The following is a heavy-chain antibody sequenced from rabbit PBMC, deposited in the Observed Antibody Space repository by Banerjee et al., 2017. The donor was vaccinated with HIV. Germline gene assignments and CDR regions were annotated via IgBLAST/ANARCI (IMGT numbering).Heavy chain of an antibody. D-gene: IGHD2-1*01. CDR1: GFTLSSYYM. CDR3: ARGSAAMTMVIIGFYLNL. V-gene: IGHV1S45*01. J-gene: IGHJ4*01. Sequence: QEQLEESAGGLVQPGGSLKLSCKASGFTLSSYYMNWVRQAPGKGLECIACIYADRSGSTYYANWAKGRFTIPRTSSPTVTLEMTSLTAADTAPYFCARGSAAMTMVIIGFYLNLWGQGTLVTVS. CDR2: IYADRSGST.